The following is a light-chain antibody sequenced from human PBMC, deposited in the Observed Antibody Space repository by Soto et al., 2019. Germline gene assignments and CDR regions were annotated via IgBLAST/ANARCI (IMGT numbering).Light chain of an antibody. J-gene: IGKJ5*01. V-gene: IGKV3-20*01. CDR3: QQYGDSPRT. Sequence: EFVWTQSPGTLSLSPGESATLSCRASRSLDSGQLAWYQQKVGRAPRLLIHDAFMRATGIPDRFSGSGSGTDFTLTIARLEPEDFAVYYCQQYGDSPRTFGQGTRLEIK. CDR2: DAF. CDR1: RSLDSGQ.